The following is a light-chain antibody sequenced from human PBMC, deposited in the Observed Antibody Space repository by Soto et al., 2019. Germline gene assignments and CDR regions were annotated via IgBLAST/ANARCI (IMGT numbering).Light chain of an antibody. Sequence: DIQMNQSPSSLSASVGDRVTITCRASQGLSNYLAWYQQKPGKVPRLMIYAASTLHSGVPSRFSGGGSGTEFTLTISILEPEDVSTYYGQKYNSAPLTFGGGTRVEIK. J-gene: IGKJ4*01. CDR2: AAS. V-gene: IGKV1-27*01. CDR1: QGLSNY. CDR3: QKYNSAPLT.